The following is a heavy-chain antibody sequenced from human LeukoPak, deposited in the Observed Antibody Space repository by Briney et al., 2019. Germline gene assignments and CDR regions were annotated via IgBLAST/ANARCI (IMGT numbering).Heavy chain of an antibody. CDR3: AKQPYNFYYLDV. CDR1: GLSFNNCA. V-gene: IGHV3-23*01. J-gene: IGHJ6*03. CDR2: IVGDGSKT. Sequence: GGSLKSSFAASGLSFNNCAMTWVRQAPGKGLEWVSTIVGDGSKTYYADSVKGRFTISSDNSRTLLFLHMNSLRAEDTAVYYCAKQPYNFYYLDVWGEGTTVTV. D-gene: IGHD2-21*01.